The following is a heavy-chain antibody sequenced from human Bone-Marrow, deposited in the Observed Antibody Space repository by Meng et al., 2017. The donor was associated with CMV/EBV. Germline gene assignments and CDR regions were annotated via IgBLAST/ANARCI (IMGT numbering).Heavy chain of an antibody. CDR3: TRDLGAW. J-gene: IGHJ4*02. V-gene: IGHV3-30-3*01. CDR1: GFTFSRYW. Sequence: GGSLRLSCAATGFTFSRYWMSWVRQAPGKGLEWVAVISYDGSNKYYADSVKGRFTISRDNSKNTLYLQMNSLKTEDTAVYFCTRDLGAWGGQGILVTVSS. D-gene: IGHD3-10*01. CDR2: ISYDGSNK.